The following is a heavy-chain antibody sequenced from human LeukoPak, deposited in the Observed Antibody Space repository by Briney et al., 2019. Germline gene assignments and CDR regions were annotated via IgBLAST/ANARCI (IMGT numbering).Heavy chain of an antibody. J-gene: IGHJ4*02. Sequence: SGGSLRLSCAASGFTFSSYAMSWVRQAPGKGLEWVSVISGSGGSTYYADSVKGRFTISRDNSKNTLYLQMNSLRAEDTAVYCCAKDRQWLVRAVFDYWGQGTLVTVSS. V-gene: IGHV3-23*01. D-gene: IGHD6-19*01. CDR1: GFTFSSYA. CDR3: AKDRQWLVRAVFDY. CDR2: ISGSGGST.